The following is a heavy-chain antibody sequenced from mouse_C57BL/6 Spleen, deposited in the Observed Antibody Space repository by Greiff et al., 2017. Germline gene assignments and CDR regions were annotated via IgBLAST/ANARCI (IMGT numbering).Heavy chain of an antibody. J-gene: IGHJ1*03. V-gene: IGHV3-3*01. CDR2: TFYSGIT. CDR1: GFSINSDCY. Sequence: EVHLVESGPSLVRPSQTLSLTCPVTGFSINSDCYWIWIRQFPGNKLEYIGYTFYSGITYYNPSLESRTYITRDTSKNQFSLKLSSVTTEDTATYYCARGQRYWYFDVWGTGTTVTVSS. CDR3: ARGQRYWYFDV.